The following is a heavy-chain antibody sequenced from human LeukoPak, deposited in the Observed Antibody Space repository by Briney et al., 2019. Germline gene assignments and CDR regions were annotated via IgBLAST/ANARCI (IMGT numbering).Heavy chain of an antibody. D-gene: IGHD2-2*01. Sequence: PGGSLRLSCAASGFTFSSYAMSWVRQAPGKGLEWIGEINHSGSTNYNPSLKSRVTISVDTSKNQFSLKLSSVTAADTAVYYCARRSPYCSSTSCYPPPFDYWGQGTLVTVSS. J-gene: IGHJ4*02. CDR1: GFTFSSYA. CDR2: INHSGST. CDR3: ARRSPYCSSTSCYPPPFDY. V-gene: IGHV4-34*01.